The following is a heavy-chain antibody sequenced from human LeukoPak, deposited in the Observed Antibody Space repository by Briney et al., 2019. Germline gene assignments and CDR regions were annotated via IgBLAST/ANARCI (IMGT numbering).Heavy chain of an antibody. V-gene: IGHV3-11*01. D-gene: IGHD4-11*01. CDR1: GFTFSDYY. J-gene: IGHJ4*02. CDR3: ARLTSNYYGDYFDY. CDR2: ISSSGSTI. Sequence: PGGSLRLSCAASGFTFSDYYMSWIRQAPGKGLEWVSYISSSGSTIYYADSVKGRFTIPGDNAKNSLYLQMNSLRAEDTAVYYCARLTSNYYGDYFDYWGQGTLVTVSS.